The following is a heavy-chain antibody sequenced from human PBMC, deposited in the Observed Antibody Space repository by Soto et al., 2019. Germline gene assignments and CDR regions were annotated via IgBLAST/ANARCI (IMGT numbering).Heavy chain of an antibody. Sequence: EVQLLESGGSLVQPGGSLRLSCTASGFTFSSYAMSWVRQAPGRGLEWVSSISGSATDSNHADSVKGRLTISRDNSKNTLYPQLNNLRAEDTAVYHCARRPEGRYFVYWGQGTLVTVSS. CDR2: ISGSATDS. V-gene: IGHV3-23*01. CDR3: ARRPEGRYFVY. CDR1: GFTFSSYA. J-gene: IGHJ4*02. D-gene: IGHD3-10*01.